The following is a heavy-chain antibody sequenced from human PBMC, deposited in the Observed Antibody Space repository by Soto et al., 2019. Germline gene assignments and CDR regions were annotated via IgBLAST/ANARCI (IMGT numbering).Heavy chain of an antibody. CDR1: GGSFSGYY. Sequence: SATLSLTCAVYGGSFSGYYWSWIRQPPGKGLEWIGEISHSGSTNYNPSLKSRVTISVDTSKNQFSLKLSSVTAADTAVYYCARVSLYSSPFSYYYYYGMDVWGQGTTVTVSS. CDR2: ISHSGST. J-gene: IGHJ6*02. CDR3: ARVSLYSSPFSYYYYYGMDV. V-gene: IGHV4-34*01. D-gene: IGHD6-6*01.